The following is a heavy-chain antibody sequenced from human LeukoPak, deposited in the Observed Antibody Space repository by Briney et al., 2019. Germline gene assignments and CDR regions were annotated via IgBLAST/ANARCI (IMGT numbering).Heavy chain of an antibody. J-gene: IGHJ5*02. CDR3: ARLISSDYVWGSYRYTGWFDP. D-gene: IGHD3-16*02. V-gene: IGHV5-51*01. CDR1: GYSFTSYW. Sequence: GESLKISCKGSGYSFTSYWIGWVRQMPGKGLEWMGIIYPGDSDTRYSPSFQGQVTISADKSISTAYLQWSSLKASDAAMYYCARLISSDYVWGSYRYTGWFDPWGQGTPVTVSS. CDR2: IYPGDSDT.